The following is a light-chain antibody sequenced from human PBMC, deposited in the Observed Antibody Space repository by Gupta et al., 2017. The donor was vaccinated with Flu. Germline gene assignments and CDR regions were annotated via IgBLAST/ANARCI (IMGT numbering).Light chain of an antibody. CDR2: DDN. CDR1: KIGLNS. Sequence: SNVLTPPPPVSVAPRQTAKITCEKDKIGLNSVHWYQQKPGQAPVLVVFDDNDRPPRSPERFCGSNSGNGAALTINRVEARDEDDDYCQLRESSSDHYWVFGGGTKLTVL. J-gene: IGLJ3*02. CDR3: QLRESSSDHYWV. V-gene: IGLV3-21*02.